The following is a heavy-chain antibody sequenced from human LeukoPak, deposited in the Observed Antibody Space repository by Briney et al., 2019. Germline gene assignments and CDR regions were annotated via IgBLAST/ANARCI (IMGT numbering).Heavy chain of an antibody. V-gene: IGHV1-69*02. Sequence: VASVKVSCKAFGGTFTSYTISWVRQAPGQGLEWMGRIIAILGIANYAQKFQGRVTITADKSTSTAYMELSSLRSEDTAVYYCARTGGYCSGGSCYPNYGMDVWGQGTTVTVSS. CDR3: ARTGGYCSGGSCYPNYGMDV. J-gene: IGHJ6*02. CDR2: IIAILGIA. D-gene: IGHD2-15*01. CDR1: GGTFTSYT.